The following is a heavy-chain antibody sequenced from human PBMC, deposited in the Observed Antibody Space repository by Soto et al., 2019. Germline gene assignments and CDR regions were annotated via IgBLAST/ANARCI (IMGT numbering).Heavy chain of an antibody. CDR3: ARAPNYDYIWGSYRYTENNWFDP. Sequence: GASVKVSCKASGYTFTSYYMHWVRQAPGQGLEWMGIINPSGGSTSYAQKFQGRVTMTRDTSTSTVYMELSSLRSEDTAVYYCARAPNYDYIWGSYRYTENNWFDPWGQGTLVTVPS. CDR2: INPSGGST. CDR1: GYTFTSYY. J-gene: IGHJ5*02. V-gene: IGHV1-46*03. D-gene: IGHD3-16*02.